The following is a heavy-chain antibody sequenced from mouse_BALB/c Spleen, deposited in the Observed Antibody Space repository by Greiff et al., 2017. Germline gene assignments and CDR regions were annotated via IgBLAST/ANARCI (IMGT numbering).Heavy chain of an antibody. J-gene: IGHJ2*01. CDR2: ISSGGGST. V-gene: IGHV5-12-1*01. CDR1: GFAFSSYD. D-gene: IGHD1-1*01. Sequence: EVNLVESGGGLVKPGGSLKLSCAASGFAFSSYDMSWVRQTPEKRLEWVAYISSGGGSTYYPDTVKGRFTISRDNAKNTLYLQMSSLKSEDTAMYYCARGDYGYYFDYWGQGTTLTVSS. CDR3: ARGDYGYYFDY.